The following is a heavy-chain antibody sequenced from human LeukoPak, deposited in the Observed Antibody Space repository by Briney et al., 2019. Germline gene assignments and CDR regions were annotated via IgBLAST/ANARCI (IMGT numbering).Heavy chain of an antibody. J-gene: IGHJ1*01. CDR2: INSNSNYI. CDR3: AREKFADGYFQH. Sequence: AGGSLRLSCAASGFTVSDSMSWVRQAPGKGLEWVSSINSNSNYIYYADSVKGRFTISRDNAKDSLYLQMNSLRAEDTAVYYCAREKFADGYFQHWGQGTLVTVSS. CDR1: GFTVSDS. D-gene: IGHD3-10*01. V-gene: IGHV3-21*01.